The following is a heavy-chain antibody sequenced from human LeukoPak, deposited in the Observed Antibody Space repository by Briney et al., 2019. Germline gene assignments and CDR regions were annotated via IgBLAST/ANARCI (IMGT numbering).Heavy chain of an antibody. D-gene: IGHD4/OR15-4a*01. J-gene: IGHJ4*02. CDR1: GLTVSTNS. Sequence: GGSLRLSCTVSGLTVSTNSMSWVRQAPGKGLEWVSFIYSDNTHYSDSVKGRFTISRDNSKNTLYLQMNSLRAEDTAVYCCARRAGAYSHPYDYWDQGTLVTVSS. CDR2: IYSDNT. V-gene: IGHV3-53*01. CDR3: ARRAGAYSHPYDY.